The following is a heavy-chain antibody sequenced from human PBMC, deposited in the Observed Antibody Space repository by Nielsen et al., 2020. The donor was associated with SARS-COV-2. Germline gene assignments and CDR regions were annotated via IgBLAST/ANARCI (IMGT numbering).Heavy chain of an antibody. J-gene: IGHJ6*02. D-gene: IGHD6-19*01. Sequence: ASVKVSCKASGGTFSSYAISWVRQAPGQGLEWMGWISAYNGNTNYAQKLQGRVTMTTDTSTSTAYMELRSLRSDDTAVYYCARDSVAVAVAGTGRYYYYGMDVWGQGTTVTVSS. CDR3: ARDSVAVAVAGTGRYYYYGMDV. CDR1: GGTFSSYA. CDR2: ISAYNGNT. V-gene: IGHV1-18*01.